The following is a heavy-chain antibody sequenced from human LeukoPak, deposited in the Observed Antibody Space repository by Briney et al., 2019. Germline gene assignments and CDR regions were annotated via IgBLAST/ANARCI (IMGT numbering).Heavy chain of an antibody. J-gene: IGHJ4*02. D-gene: IGHD3-16*01. CDR3: AREGVRGSFDY. CDR1: GYRFTSYW. Sequence: GESLKISCKGSGYRFTSYWLGWVRQMPGKGLEWMGITYPGDSDTRYSPSFQGQVTLSVDKSISTAYLQWSSLKASDTAMYYCAREGVRGSFDYWGQGTLVSVSS. V-gene: IGHV5-51*01. CDR2: TYPGDSDT.